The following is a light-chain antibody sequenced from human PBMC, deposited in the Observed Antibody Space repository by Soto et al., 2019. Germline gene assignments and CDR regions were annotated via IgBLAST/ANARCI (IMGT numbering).Light chain of an antibody. CDR3: QQLFMYPPT. CDR2: GAS. CDR1: QSVSSRY. V-gene: IGKV3-20*01. J-gene: IGKJ3*01. Sequence: EIVLTQSPGTLSLSPGERASLSCRASQSVSSRYLAWYQQKPGQALRLLIYGASSRAAGIPDRFRGSGSATDFTLTIAGLEPEDFATYYCQQLFMYPPTFGPGTKVDIK.